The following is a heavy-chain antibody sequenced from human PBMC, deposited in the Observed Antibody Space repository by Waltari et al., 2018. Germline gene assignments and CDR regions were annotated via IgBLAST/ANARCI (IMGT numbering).Heavy chain of an antibody. D-gene: IGHD2-15*01. J-gene: IGHJ4*02. CDR2: ISSSSSYI. V-gene: IGHV3-21*01. CDR3: ARGIVVVVAATLYY. CDR1: GFTFSSYS. Sequence: EVQLVESGGGLVKPGGSLRLSCAASGFTFSSYSMNWVRQAPGKGLEWVSSISSSSSYISYADSVKGRFTISRDNAKNSLYLQMNSLRAEDTAVYYCARGIVVVVAATLYYWGQGTLVTVSS.